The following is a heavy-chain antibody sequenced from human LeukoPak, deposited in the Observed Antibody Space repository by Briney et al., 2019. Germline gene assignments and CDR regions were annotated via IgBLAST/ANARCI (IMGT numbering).Heavy chain of an antibody. V-gene: IGHV1-69*04. D-gene: IGHD1-26*01. J-gene: IGHJ3*02. Sequence: SVQVSCKASGGTFSSYAISWVRQAPGQGLEWMGRIIPTLGITNYAQIFQGRVTITADKSTSTAYMELSSLRPEDTAVYYCASDTGSAYHDAFDIWGQGTMVTVSS. CDR2: IIPTLGIT. CDR1: GGTFSSYA. CDR3: ASDTGSAYHDAFDI.